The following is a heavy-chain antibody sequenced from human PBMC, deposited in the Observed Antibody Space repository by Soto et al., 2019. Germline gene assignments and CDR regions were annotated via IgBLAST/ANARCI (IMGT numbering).Heavy chain of an antibody. Sequence: QVQLVQSGVEVKKPGSSVKVSCKASGGTFSSYAISWVRQAPGQGLEWMGGIIPIFGTANYAQKFQGRVTITADDTTSTAYMELSRLRSEDTAVYYCARGDGGGTLVRGVIRHHVDYYYGMAVWGQGTTITVSS. J-gene: IGHJ6*02. CDR3: ARGDGGGTLVRGVIRHHVDYYYGMAV. V-gene: IGHV1-69*01. D-gene: IGHD3-10*01. CDR2: IIPIFGTA. CDR1: GGTFSSYA.